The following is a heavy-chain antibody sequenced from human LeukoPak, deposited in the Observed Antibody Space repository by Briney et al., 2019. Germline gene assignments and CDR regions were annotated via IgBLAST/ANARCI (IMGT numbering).Heavy chain of an antibody. Sequence: GASVKVSCKASGYTFTGYYMHWVRQAPGQGLEWMGWINPNSGGTNYAQKFQGRVTMTRDTSISTVYMELSRLRSDDTAVYYCARAMAGTHWVFDPWGQGTLVTVSS. CDR1: GYTFTGYY. CDR2: INPNSGGT. J-gene: IGHJ5*02. V-gene: IGHV1-2*02. D-gene: IGHD6-19*01. CDR3: ARAMAGTHWVFDP.